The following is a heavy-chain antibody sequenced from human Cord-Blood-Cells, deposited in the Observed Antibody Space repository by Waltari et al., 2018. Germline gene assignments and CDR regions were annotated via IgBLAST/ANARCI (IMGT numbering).Heavy chain of an antibody. CDR1: GGSFSGYY. CDR2: INHSGST. CDR3: ARGRVVRERRFDY. D-gene: IGHD3-22*01. V-gene: IGHV4-34*01. Sequence: QVQLQQWGAGLLKPSETLSLPCAVYGGSFSGYYWSWIRPPPGKGLERLGKINHSGSTHCTRYRNSRVITPVDTAENQFSLKRSSVTAGDTAVYYCARGRVVRERRFDYWGQGTLVTVAS. J-gene: IGHJ4*02.